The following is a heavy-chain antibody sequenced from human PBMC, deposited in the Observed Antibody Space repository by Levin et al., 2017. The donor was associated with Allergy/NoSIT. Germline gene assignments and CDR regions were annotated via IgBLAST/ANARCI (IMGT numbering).Heavy chain of an antibody. D-gene: IGHD1-1*01. CDR2: INSDGSST. J-gene: IGHJ6*02. V-gene: IGHV3-74*01. Sequence: GGSLRLSCAASGFTFSSYWMHWVRQAPGKGLVWVSRINSDGSSTSYADSVKGRFTISRDNAKNTLYLQMNSLRAEDTAVYYCARDGSNDSEYYYYYYGMDVWGQGTTVTVSS. CDR1: GFTFSSYW. CDR3: ARDGSNDSEYYYYYYGMDV.